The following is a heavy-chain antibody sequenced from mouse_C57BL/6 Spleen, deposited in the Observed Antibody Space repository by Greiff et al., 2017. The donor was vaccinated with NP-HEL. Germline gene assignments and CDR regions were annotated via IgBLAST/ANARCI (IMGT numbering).Heavy chain of an antibody. CDR3: AREGY. CDR1: GFTFSSYA. J-gene: IGHJ4*01. Sequence: EVQLVESGGGLVKPGGSLKLSCAASGFTFSSYAMSWVRQTPEKRLAWVATISDGGSYTYYPDNVKGRFTISRDNAKNNLYLQMSHLKSEDTAMYYCAREGYWGQGTSVTVSS. CDR2: ISDGGSYT. V-gene: IGHV5-4*01.